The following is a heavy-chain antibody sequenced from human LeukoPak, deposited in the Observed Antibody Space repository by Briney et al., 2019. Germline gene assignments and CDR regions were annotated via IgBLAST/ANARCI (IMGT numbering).Heavy chain of an antibody. D-gene: IGHD3-22*01. V-gene: IGHV4-34*01. Sequence: PSETLSLTCAVYGGSFSGYYWSRIRQPPGKGLEWIGEINHSGSTNYNPSLKSRVTISVDTSKNQFSLKLSSVTAADTAVHYCASQYYYDSSGYMRDYWGQGTLVTVSS. CDR1: GGSFSGYY. CDR3: ASQYYYDSSGYMRDY. CDR2: INHSGST. J-gene: IGHJ4*02.